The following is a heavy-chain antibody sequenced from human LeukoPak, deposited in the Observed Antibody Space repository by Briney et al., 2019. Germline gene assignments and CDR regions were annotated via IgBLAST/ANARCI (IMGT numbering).Heavy chain of an antibody. D-gene: IGHD6-19*01. J-gene: IGHJ3*02. Sequence: GGSLRLSCAASGFTFSSYSMNWVRQAPGKGLEWVSSISTSSSYIYYADSVKGRFTSSRDNAKNSLYLQMNSLRAEDTAVYYCARVWYSSAPGGAFDIWGQGTMVTVSS. CDR3: ARVWYSSAPGGAFDI. CDR2: ISTSSSYI. CDR1: GFTFSSYS. V-gene: IGHV3-21*01.